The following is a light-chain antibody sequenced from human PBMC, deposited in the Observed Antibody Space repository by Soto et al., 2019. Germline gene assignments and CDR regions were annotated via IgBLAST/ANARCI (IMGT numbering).Light chain of an antibody. V-gene: IGLV1-47*01. CDR3: AAWDDSLSGPVV. CDR1: GSNIGTNY. CDR2: RNN. Sequence: QSVLTQPPSASGTPGQSVTISCSGGGSNIGTNYVYWYQQLPGTAPKLLIYRNNQRPSGVPDRFSGSKSDASASLAISGLRSEDEADYYCAAWDDSLSGPVVFGGGTKVTVL. J-gene: IGLJ2*01.